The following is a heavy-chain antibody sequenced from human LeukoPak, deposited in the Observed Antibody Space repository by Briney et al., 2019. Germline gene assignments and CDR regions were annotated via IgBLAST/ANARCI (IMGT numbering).Heavy chain of an antibody. Sequence: ASVKVSCKASGYTFTNYAIHWVRQAPGQRFEWMGWINAANGHTKYSQGFQDRITITRDTSATTAYMELNNLRSEDMARYYCARGRGPPNTNRDFYFYYYMDVWGTGTTVAVSS. V-gene: IGHV1-3*03. CDR1: GYTFTNYA. D-gene: IGHD3-10*01. J-gene: IGHJ6*03. CDR3: ARGRGPPNTNRDFYFYYYMDV. CDR2: INAANGHT.